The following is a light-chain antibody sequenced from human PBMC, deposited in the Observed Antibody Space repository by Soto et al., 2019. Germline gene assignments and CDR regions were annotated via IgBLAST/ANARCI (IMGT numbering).Light chain of an antibody. J-gene: IGKJ1*01. CDR1: QSVSSK. CDR3: QQYNNWPRT. V-gene: IGKV3-15*01. Sequence: EVVMTQSPATLSVSPGERASLSCGASQSVSSKLAWYRQRPGQAPRLVIYDTSTRATGVPARFSGSGSGTEFTLTISSLQSEDFAVYYCQQYNNWPRTFGQGTKVHIK. CDR2: DTS.